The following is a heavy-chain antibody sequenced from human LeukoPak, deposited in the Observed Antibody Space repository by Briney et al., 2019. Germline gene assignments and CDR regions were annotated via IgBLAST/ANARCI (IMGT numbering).Heavy chain of an antibody. CDR1: GFTFSSYW. Sequence: SGGSLRLSCAASGFTFSSYWMSWVRQAPGKGLEWVSAISGIGGSTYYADSVKGRFTISRDNSKNTLYLQMNSLRAEDTAVYYCAKGATYDYVWGSYRPSILSPSNNEQYYFDYWGQGTLVTVSS. V-gene: IGHV3-23*01. D-gene: IGHD3-16*02. CDR2: ISGIGGST. J-gene: IGHJ4*02. CDR3: AKGATYDYVWGSYRPSILSPSNNEQYYFDY.